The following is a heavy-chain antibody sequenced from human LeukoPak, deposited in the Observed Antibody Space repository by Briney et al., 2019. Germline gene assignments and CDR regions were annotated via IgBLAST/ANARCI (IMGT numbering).Heavy chain of an antibody. J-gene: IGHJ4*02. D-gene: IGHD6-6*01. V-gene: IGHV3-23*01. Sequence: GGSLRLSCAASGFTFSSYWMHWVRQAPGKGLEWVSVISETGDVTHYADSMKGRFTISRDNIKNTLNLQMNSLRAEDTAIYYCARDSSHYLGSSDHWGQGTLVTVSS. CDR1: GFTFSSYW. CDR2: ISETGDVT. CDR3: ARDSSHYLGSSDH.